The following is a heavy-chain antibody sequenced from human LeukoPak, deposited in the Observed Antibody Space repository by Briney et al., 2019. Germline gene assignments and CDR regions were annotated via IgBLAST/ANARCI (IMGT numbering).Heavy chain of an antibody. CDR3: ASSLSYYGMDV. Sequence: GGSLRLSCAASGFTFSSYIMNWVRQAPGKGLEWVSSISSSSSYIYYADSVKGRFTISRDNAKNSLYLQMNSLRAEDTAVYYCASSLSYYGMDVWGQGTTVTVSS. CDR2: ISSSSSYI. J-gene: IGHJ6*02. CDR1: GFTFSSYI. V-gene: IGHV3-21*01.